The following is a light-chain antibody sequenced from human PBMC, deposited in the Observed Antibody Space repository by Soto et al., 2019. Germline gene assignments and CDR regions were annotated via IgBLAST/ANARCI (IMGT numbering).Light chain of an antibody. CDR2: GAS. CDR3: QQYSNLPLT. J-gene: IGKJ4*01. V-gene: IGKV3-20*01. CDR1: QCLSGSR. Sequence: EIVLTQSPATLSLSPGERATLSCRASQCLSGSRLAWYQQKPGLGPRVLVYGASSRAPGIPDRFSGSGSGTDFTLTISRLEPEDFAVYYCQQYSNLPLTFGGGTKVDVK.